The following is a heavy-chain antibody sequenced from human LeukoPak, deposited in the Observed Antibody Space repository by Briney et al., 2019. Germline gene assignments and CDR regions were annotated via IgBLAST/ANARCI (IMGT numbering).Heavy chain of an antibody. J-gene: IGHJ4*02. CDR2: TYPDDSDS. V-gene: IGHV5-51*01. CDR1: GYSFSRYW. Sequence: GESLKISCKGSGYSFSRYWIGWVRQVPGKGLEGVATTYPDDSDSRYSPSFEGQVTISSDKSISTAYLQWTSLKASDTAMYYCARQGERGILTSYVEKWGQGTLVTVSS. CDR3: ARQGERGILTSYVEK. D-gene: IGHD3-9*01.